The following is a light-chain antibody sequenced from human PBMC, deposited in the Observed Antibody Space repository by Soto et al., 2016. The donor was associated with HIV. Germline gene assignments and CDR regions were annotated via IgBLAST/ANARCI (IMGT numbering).Light chain of an antibody. J-gene: IGLJ2*01. CDR1: NIGSKS. CDR2: DDS. CDR3: QVWLGSDRRGV. Sequence: SYELTQAPSVSVAPGKTARITCGGNNIGSKSVHWYQQKPGQAPVLVVYDDSDRPSGIPDRFSGSNSGNTATLTISRVEAGDEADYYCQVWLGSDRRGVFGGGTKLTV. V-gene: IGLV3-21*01.